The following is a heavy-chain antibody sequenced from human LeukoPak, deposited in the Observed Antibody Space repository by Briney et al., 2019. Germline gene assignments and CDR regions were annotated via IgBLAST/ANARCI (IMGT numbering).Heavy chain of an antibody. CDR2: ISAYDGET. Sequence: GASVKVSCKASGYTFTSYGISWVRQAPGQGLEWMGWISAYDGETYYLQKFQGRVTMTTDTTTSTAYMELRSLRSDDTAVYYCARDKVIASAGTPNWFDPWGQGTLVTVSS. V-gene: IGHV1-18*01. CDR3: ARDKVIASAGTPNWFDP. D-gene: IGHD6-13*01. CDR1: GYTFTSYG. J-gene: IGHJ5*02.